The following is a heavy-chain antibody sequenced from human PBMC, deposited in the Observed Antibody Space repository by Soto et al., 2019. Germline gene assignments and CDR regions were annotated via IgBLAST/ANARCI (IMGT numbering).Heavy chain of an antibody. Sequence: QLQLQESGPGLVKPSETLSLNCTVSGDSVSTNSYSWGWIRQSPGKGLEWIGTIYSSENTYYNPSLLSRVTISVDTSKNEFSLRLSSVTAADTAVYYCARLNGYCISTNCHGYYGMDVWGQGTTVTVSS. CDR2: IYSSENT. CDR1: GDSVSTNSYS. D-gene: IGHD2-2*03. CDR3: ARLNGYCISTNCHGYYGMDV. J-gene: IGHJ6*02. V-gene: IGHV4-39*01.